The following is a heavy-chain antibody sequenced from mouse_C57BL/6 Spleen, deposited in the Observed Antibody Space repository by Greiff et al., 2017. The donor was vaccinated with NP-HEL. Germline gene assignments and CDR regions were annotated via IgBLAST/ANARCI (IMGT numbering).Heavy chain of an antibody. V-gene: IGHV1-52*01. CDR2: IDPSDSET. CDR3: ARGDGYDLDY. D-gene: IGHD2-2*01. Sequence: VQLQQPGAELVRPGSSVKLSCKASGYTFTSYWMHWVKQRPIQGLEWIGNIDPSDSETHYNQKFKDKATLTVDKSSSTAYMQLSSLTSEDSAVYYCARGDGYDLDYWGQGTTLTVSS. CDR1: GYTFTSYW. J-gene: IGHJ2*01.